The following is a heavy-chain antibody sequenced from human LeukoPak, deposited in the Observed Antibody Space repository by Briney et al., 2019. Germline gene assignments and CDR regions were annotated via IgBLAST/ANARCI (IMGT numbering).Heavy chain of an antibody. J-gene: IGHJ6*03. D-gene: IGHD4-23*01. CDR2: MNPNSGNT. Sequence: ASVKVSCKASGYTFTSYDINWVRQATGQGLEWMGWMNPNSGNTGYAQKFQGRVTMTRNTSISTAYMELSSLRSEDTAVYYCAREDVKDYGGILGYYMDVWGKGTTDTISS. CDR3: AREDVKDYGGILGYYMDV. CDR1: GYTFTSYD. V-gene: IGHV1-8*01.